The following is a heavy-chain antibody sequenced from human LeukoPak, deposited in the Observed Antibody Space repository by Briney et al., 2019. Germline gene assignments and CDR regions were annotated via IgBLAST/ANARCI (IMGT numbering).Heavy chain of an antibody. CDR2: ISGDGGST. Sequence: GGSLRLSCTASGFTFNEYAMHWVRHARGKGLEWVSLISGDGGSTYYADSVKGRFTISRDNSKNSLYLQMNSLRTEDTALYFFAKDEGGDIVHWGQGTLVTVSS. J-gene: IGHJ1*01. CDR3: AKDEGGDIVH. V-gene: IGHV3-43*02. D-gene: IGHD2-15*01. CDR1: GFTFNEYA.